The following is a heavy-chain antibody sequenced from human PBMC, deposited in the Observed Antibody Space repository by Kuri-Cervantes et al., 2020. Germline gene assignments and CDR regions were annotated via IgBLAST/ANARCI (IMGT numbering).Heavy chain of an antibody. V-gene: IGHV4-59*01. CDR3: ARTPIVYGSGTPFDP. CDR2: IYYSGIT. Sequence: SETLSLTCAVYGGSFNGYYWSWIRQPAGKGLEWIGYIYYSGITDYNPSLQSRVTISIDTSKNQFFLKVKSVTAADTAVYYCARTPIVYGSGTPFDPWGQGTLVTVSS. CDR1: GGSFNGYY. J-gene: IGHJ5*02. D-gene: IGHD3-10*01.